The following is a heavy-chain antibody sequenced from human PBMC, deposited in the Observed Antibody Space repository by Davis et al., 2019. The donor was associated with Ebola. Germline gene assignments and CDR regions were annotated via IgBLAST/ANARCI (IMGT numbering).Heavy chain of an antibody. J-gene: IGHJ4*02. CDR2: IRSGGMT. CDR1: GIKFNNYG. V-gene: IGHV3-23*01. D-gene: IGHD5/OR15-5a*01. Sequence: GESLKISCVVSGIKFNNYGFYWVRQAPGKGLEWVSGIRSGGMTHHADSVQGRFSISRDNSKNTVYLQMTSLRAEDTAIYYCEKEVSNHLGQGTRVTVSS. CDR3: EKEVSNH.